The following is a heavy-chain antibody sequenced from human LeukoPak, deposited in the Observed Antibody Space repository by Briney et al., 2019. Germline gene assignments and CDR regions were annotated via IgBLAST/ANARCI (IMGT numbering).Heavy chain of an antibody. J-gene: IGHJ6*02. CDR3: ARDGPFVPVRYYYYGMDV. CDR2: INPSGGST. CDR1: GYTFTSYY. D-gene: IGHD2-8*02. Sequence: GASVKVSCKASGYTFTSYYMHWVRQAPGQGLEWMGIINPSGGSTSYAQKFQGRVTMTRDTSTSTVYMELSSLRSEDTAVYYCARDGPFVPVRYYYYGMDVWGQGTTVTVSS. V-gene: IGHV1-46*01.